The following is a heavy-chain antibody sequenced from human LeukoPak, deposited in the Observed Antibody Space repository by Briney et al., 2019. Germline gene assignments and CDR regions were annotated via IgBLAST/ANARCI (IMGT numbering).Heavy chain of an antibody. CDR2: ISSSSSYT. Sequence: GGPLRLSCAASGFTFSDYYMSWIRQAPGRGLEGVSYISSSSSYTIYADSVKGRFTLSRHNAKNSLYLQINSRRAEDTSVYYCARPYSSTYGMDVWGKGTTVTVSS. CDR1: GFTFSDYY. V-gene: IGHV3-11*06. J-gene: IGHJ6*04. CDR3: ARPYSSTYGMDV. D-gene: IGHD6-13*01.